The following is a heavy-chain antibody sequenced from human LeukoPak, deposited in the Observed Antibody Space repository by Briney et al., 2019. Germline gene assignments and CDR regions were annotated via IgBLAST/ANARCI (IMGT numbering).Heavy chain of an antibody. CDR1: GFTVSSNY. CDR3: ARHSDSSVGHWFDP. D-gene: IGHD3-22*01. CDR2: IYSGGST. V-gene: IGHV3-53*01. Sequence: GGSLRLSCAASGFTVSSNYMSWVRQAPGKGLEWVSVIYSGGSTYYADSVKGRFTISRDNSKNTLYLQMNSLRAEDTAVYYCARHSDSSVGHWFDPWGQGTLVTVSS. J-gene: IGHJ5*02.